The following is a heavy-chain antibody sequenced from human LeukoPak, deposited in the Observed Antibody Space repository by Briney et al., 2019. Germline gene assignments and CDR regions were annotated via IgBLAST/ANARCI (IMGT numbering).Heavy chain of an antibody. J-gene: IGHJ6*02. CDR1: GGTFSSYA. D-gene: IGHD2-15*01. CDR3: ASSVWVVVADFTYGMDV. CDR2: IIPILGIA. V-gene: IGHV1-69*04. Sequence: SVKVSCKASGGTFSSYAISWVRQAPGQGLEWMGRIIPILGIANYAQKFQGRVTITADKSTSTAYMGLSGLRSEDTAVYYCASSVWVVVADFTYGMDVWGQGTTVTVSS.